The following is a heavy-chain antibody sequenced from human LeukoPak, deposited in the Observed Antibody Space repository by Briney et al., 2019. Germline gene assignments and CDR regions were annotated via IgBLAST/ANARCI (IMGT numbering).Heavy chain of an antibody. CDR2: ISAYNGNT. CDR3: ARRNWGSNYYYGMDA. D-gene: IGHD7-27*01. Sequence: GASVKVSCKASGYTFTSYGISWVRQAPGQGLEWMGWISAYNGNTNYAQKLQGRVTMTTDTSTSTAYMELSSLRSEDTAVYYCARRNWGSNYYYGMDAWGQGTTVTVSS. V-gene: IGHV1-18*01. J-gene: IGHJ6*02. CDR1: GYTFTSYG.